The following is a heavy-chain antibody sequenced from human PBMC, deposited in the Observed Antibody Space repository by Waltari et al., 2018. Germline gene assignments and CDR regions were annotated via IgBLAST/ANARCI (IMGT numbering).Heavy chain of an antibody. V-gene: IGHV3-74*01. J-gene: IGHJ4*02. CDR1: GFTFSRYW. D-gene: IGHD1-1*01. Sequence: EVQVVESGGGLVQPGGSLRLSCAASGFTFSRYWMHWVRQAPGEGLVWVSRINSEGTSTSYADSVKGRFTISRDNAKNTLELQMNSLRAEDTAVYYCARSEGYASPLDFWGQGTLVTVSS. CDR2: INSEGTST. CDR3: ARSEGYASPLDF.